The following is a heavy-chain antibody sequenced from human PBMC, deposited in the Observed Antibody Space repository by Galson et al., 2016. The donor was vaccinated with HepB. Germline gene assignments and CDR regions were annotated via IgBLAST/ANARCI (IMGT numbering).Heavy chain of an antibody. Sequence: CAISGDSVSSKSAAWNWIRHSPSRGLEWLGRTYYRSKWYNDYALSVKSRITINPDTSKNQSSLQLNSVTAADTAVYYCAQEGRYGNPDWYFDLWGRGTLVTVSS. CDR3: AQEGRYGNPDWYFDL. D-gene: IGHD4-17*01. J-gene: IGHJ2*01. CDR1: GDSVSSKSAA. CDR2: TYYRSKWYN. V-gene: IGHV6-1*01.